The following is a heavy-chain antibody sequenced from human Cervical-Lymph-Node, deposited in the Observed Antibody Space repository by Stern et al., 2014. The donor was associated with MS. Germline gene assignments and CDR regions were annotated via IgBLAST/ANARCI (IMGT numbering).Heavy chain of an antibody. CDR3: ARHQAGIAAN. Sequence: VQLVQSGAEVKGPESSVKVSCKASGGSLSTLDISWVRQAPGQGLEWVGEIMPLFGTANYAQKFKGRLTITADESTSTVYMELSSLKSEDTAIYFCARHQAGIAANWGQGTLVTVTS. CDR1: GGSLSTLD. CDR2: IMPLFGTA. V-gene: IGHV1-69*19. D-gene: IGHD6-13*01. J-gene: IGHJ4*02.